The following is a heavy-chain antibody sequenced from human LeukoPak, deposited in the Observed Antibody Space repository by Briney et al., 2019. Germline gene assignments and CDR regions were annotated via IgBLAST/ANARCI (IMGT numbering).Heavy chain of an antibody. CDR1: GFTVSSNY. CDR2: IYSGGST. J-gene: IGHJ4*02. V-gene: IGHV3-53*05. D-gene: IGHD6-19*01. CDR3: ARDADHSSGWYGPFDY. Sequence: GGSLRLSCAASGFTVSSNYMSWVRQAPGKGLEWVSVIYSGGSTYYADSVKGRFTISRDNSKNTLYLQMNSLRAEDTAVYYCARDADHSSGWYGPFDYWGQGTLVTVSS.